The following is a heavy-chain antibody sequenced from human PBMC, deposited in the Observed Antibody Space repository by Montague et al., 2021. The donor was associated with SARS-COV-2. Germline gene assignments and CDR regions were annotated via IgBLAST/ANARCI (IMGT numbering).Heavy chain of an antibody. CDR2: ISGSGSKT. J-gene: IGHJ3*02. V-gene: IGHV3-11*01. Sequence: SLRLSCAASGFIFSDYYMTWIRQAPGKRLEWVSHISGSGSKTYYADSVKGQFTISRDTANNSVYLQMNFLGAEDTAVYYRARDQGGYGTFDIWGQGTMVTVSS. D-gene: IGHD5-12*01. CDR3: ARDQGGYGTFDI. CDR1: GFIFSDYY.